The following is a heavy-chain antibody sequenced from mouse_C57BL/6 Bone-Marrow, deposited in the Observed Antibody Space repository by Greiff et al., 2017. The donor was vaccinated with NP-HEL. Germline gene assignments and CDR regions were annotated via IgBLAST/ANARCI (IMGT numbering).Heavy chain of an antibody. Sequence: EVKLMESGGDLVKPGGSLKLSCAASGFTFSSYGMSWVRQTPDKRLEWVATISSGGSYTYYPDSVKGRFTISRDNAKNTLYLQMSSLKSEDTAMYYCARHYGSSYRFAYWGQGTLVTVSA. CDR3: ARHYGSSYRFAY. CDR2: ISSGGSYT. CDR1: GFTFSSYG. J-gene: IGHJ3*01. V-gene: IGHV5-6*01. D-gene: IGHD1-1*01.